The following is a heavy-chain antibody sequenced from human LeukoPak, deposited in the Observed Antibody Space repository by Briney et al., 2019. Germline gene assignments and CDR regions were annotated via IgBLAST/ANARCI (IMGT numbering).Heavy chain of an antibody. CDR2: ISSSGSDI. D-gene: IGHD4-23*01. V-gene: IGHV3-21*05. J-gene: IGHJ4*02. CDR3: ARDYGGSSPFDY. Sequence: GGSLRLSCAASGFTFSTFAMIWVRQPPGKGLEWVSYISSSGSDIYYADSVKGRFTISRDNAKNSLYLHMNSLRAEDTAVYYCARDYGGSSPFDYWGQGTLVTVSS. CDR1: GFTFSTFA.